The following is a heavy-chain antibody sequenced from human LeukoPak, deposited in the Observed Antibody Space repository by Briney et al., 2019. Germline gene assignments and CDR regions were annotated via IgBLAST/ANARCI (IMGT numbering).Heavy chain of an antibody. CDR1: GGTFSSYA. D-gene: IGHD1-1*01. CDR3: ARVGRRNDGYDY. Sequence: ASVKVSCKASGGTFSSYAISWVRQAPGQGLEWMGGIIPIFGTANYAQKFQGRVTITTDESTSTACMELSSLRSEDTAVYYCARVGRRNDGYDYWGQGTLVTVSS. J-gene: IGHJ4*02. V-gene: IGHV1-69*05. CDR2: IIPIFGTA.